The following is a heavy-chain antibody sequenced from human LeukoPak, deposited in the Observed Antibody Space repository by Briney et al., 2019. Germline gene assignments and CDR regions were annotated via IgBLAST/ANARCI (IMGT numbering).Heavy chain of an antibody. V-gene: IGHV4-59*01. CDR2: IYYSGST. Sequence: SETLSLTCTVSGGSISSYYWSWIRQPPGKGLEWIGYIYYSGSTNYNPSLKSRVTLSVDTSKNQFSLKLSSVTAADTAVYYCARGRGYSSSSGAFDIWGQGTMVTVSS. J-gene: IGHJ3*02. CDR3: ARGRGYSSSSGAFDI. CDR1: GGSISSYY. D-gene: IGHD6-6*01.